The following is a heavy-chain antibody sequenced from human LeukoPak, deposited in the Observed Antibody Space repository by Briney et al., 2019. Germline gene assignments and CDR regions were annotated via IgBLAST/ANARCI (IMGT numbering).Heavy chain of an antibody. D-gene: IGHD3-22*01. V-gene: IGHV1-2*02. Sequence: GASVKVSCKASGYTFTGYYMHWVRQAPGQGLEWMGWINPNSGGTNYAQKFQGRVTMTRDTSISTAYMELSRLRSDDTAVYYCARESNYYDSSGYLYYFDYWGQGTLVTVSS. CDR2: INPNSGGT. J-gene: IGHJ4*02. CDR1: GYTFTGYY. CDR3: ARESNYYDSSGYLYYFDY.